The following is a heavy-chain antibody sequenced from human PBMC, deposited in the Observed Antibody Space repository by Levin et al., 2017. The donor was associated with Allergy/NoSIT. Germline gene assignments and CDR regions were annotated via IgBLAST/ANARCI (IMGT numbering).Heavy chain of an antibody. V-gene: IGHV3-30*04. CDR2: ISYDGSNK. CDR1: GFTFSSYA. J-gene: IGHJ5*02. CDR3: ARDAYGGNSGGRWWFDP. Sequence: GESLKISCAASGFTFSSYAMHWVRQAPGKGLEWVAVISYDGSNKYYADSVKGRFTISRDNSKNTLYLQMNSLRAEDTAVYYCARDAYGGNSGGRWWFDPWGQGTLVTVSS. D-gene: IGHD4-23*01.